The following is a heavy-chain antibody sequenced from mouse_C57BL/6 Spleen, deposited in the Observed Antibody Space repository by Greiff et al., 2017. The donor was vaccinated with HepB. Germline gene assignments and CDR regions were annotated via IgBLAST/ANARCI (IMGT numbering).Heavy chain of an antibody. CDR3: ARDNYYGSPASFAY. CDR1: GFTFSSYA. J-gene: IGHJ3*01. V-gene: IGHV5-4*01. Sequence: EVQGVESGGGLVKPGGSLKLSCAASGFTFSSYAMSWVRQTPEKRLEWVATISDGGSYTYYPDNVKGRFTISRDNAKNNLYLQMSHLKSEDTAMYYCARDNYYGSPASFAYWGQGTLVTVSA. CDR2: ISDGGSYT. D-gene: IGHD1-1*01.